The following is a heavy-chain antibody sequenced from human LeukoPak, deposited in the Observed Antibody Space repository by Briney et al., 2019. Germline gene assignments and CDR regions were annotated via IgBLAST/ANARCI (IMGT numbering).Heavy chain of an antibody. J-gene: IGHJ4*02. CDR1: GGSFSGYY. V-gene: IGHV4-34*01. Sequence: PSKTLSLTCAVYGGSFSGYYWSWIRQPPGKGLEWIGEINHSGSTNYNPSLKSRVTISVDTSKNQFSLKLSSVTAADTAVYYCARARKGSYTGNYFDFWGQGTLVTVSS. CDR3: ARARKGSYTGNYFDF. D-gene: IGHD1-26*01. CDR2: INHSGST.